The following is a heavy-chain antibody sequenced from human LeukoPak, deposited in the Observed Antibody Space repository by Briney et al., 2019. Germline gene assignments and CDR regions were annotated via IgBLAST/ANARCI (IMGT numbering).Heavy chain of an antibody. CDR2: IIPIFGTA. CDR1: GGTFSSYA. J-gene: IGHJ4*02. CDR3: AVRGRGYSGYGPLGY. D-gene: IGHD5-12*01. V-gene: IGHV1-69*05. Sequence: GASVKVSCKASGGTFSSYAISWVRQAPGQGLEWMGGIIPIFGTANYAQKFQGRVTITTDESTSTAYMELSSLRSEDTAVYYCAVRGRGYSGYGPLGYWGQGTLVTVSS.